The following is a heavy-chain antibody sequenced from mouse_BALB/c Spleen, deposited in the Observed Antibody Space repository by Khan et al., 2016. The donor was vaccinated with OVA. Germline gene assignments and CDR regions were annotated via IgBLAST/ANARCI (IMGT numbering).Heavy chain of an antibody. V-gene: IGHV5-15*02. CDR2: ISSLAYSI. Sequence: EVELVESGGGLVQPGGSRTLSCAASGFTFSDYGMAWVRQAPGKGPEWVAFISSLAYSIYYADTVTGRFTISRETAKHTLYLEMSGLRSEDTAMYYCARDWAMDYWGQGTSVTVSS. CDR1: GFTFSDYG. CDR3: ARDWAMDY. J-gene: IGHJ4*01.